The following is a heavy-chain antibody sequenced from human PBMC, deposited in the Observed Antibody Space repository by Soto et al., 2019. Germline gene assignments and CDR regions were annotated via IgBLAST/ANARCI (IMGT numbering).Heavy chain of an antibody. CDR1: GGSMNTYY. Sequence: SETLSLTCTVSGGSMNTYYWTWIRKPPGKGLEWIGYVYYSGTTNYNPSLKGRVTISVDTSKNQFSLKLTSVTAADTAVYYCARASMTTIAMDVWSRGTTVTVSS. J-gene: IGHJ6*02. CDR2: VYYSGTT. D-gene: IGHD3-22*01. V-gene: IGHV4-59*01. CDR3: ARASMTTIAMDV.